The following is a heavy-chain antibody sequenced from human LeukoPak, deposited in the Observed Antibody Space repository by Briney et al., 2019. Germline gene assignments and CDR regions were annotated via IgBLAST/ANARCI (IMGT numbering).Heavy chain of an antibody. CDR1: GFTFSSYE. V-gene: IGHV3-48*03. J-gene: IGHJ6*04. CDR2: ISSSGSTI. CDR3: AELGITMIGGV. Sequence: GGSLRLSCAASGFTFSSYEMNWVRQAPGKGLELVSYISSSGSTIYYADSVKGRFTISRDNTKNSLYLQMNSLRAEDTAVYYCAELGITMIGGVWGKGTTVTISS. D-gene: IGHD3-10*02.